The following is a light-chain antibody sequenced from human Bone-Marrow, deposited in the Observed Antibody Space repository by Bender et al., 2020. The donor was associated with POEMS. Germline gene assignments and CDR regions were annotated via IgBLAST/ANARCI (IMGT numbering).Light chain of an antibody. CDR2: KDK. J-gene: IGLJ3*02. V-gene: IGLV3-25*03. Sequence: SSELTQPPSVSVSPGQTARITCSGDALSKQYAYWYRQKPGQAPVMVIYKDKERPSGIPVRISGSSSGTTVTLTIGRVQAEDEADYYCQSADSSGPYLSNVLFGGGTKLTVL. CDR1: ALSKQY. CDR3: QSADSSGPYLSNVL.